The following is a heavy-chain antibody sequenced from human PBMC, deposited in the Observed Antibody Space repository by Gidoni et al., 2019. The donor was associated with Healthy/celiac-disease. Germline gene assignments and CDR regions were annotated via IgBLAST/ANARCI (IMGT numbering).Heavy chain of an antibody. CDR1: GGTFSSYA. Sequence: QVQLVQSGAEVKKPGSSVKVSCKASGGTFSSYAISWVRQAPGQGLEWMGGIIPIFGTANYAQKFQGRVTITADESTSTAYMELSSLRSEDTAVYYCARDGPYYYDSSGYSKDAFDIWGQGTMVTVSS. J-gene: IGHJ3*02. CDR3: ARDGPYYYDSSGYSKDAFDI. D-gene: IGHD3-22*01. V-gene: IGHV1-69*01. CDR2: IIPIFGTA.